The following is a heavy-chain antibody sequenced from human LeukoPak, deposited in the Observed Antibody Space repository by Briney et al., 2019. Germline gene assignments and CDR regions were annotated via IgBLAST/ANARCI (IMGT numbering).Heavy chain of an antibody. V-gene: IGHV3-23*01. Sequence: GGSLRLSCAASGFTFSSYAMSWVRQAPGKGLEWVSAISGSGGSTYYADSVKGRFTISRDNSKNPLYLQMNSLRAEDTAVYYCAKSDTAMVIDYYYGMDVWGQGTTVTVSS. CDR2: ISGSGGST. D-gene: IGHD5-18*01. CDR1: GFTFSSYA. CDR3: AKSDTAMVIDYYYGMDV. J-gene: IGHJ6*02.